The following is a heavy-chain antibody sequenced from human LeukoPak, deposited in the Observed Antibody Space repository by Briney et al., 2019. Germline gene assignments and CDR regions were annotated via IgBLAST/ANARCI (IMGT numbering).Heavy chain of an antibody. V-gene: IGHV1-69*02. CDR2: IIPILGIA. CDR3: ASGWLQSHDAFDI. Sequence: SVKVSCKASGGTFSSYTISWVRQAPGQGLEWMGRIIPILGIANYAQKFQGRVTITADKSTSTAYMELSSLRSEDTAVYYCASGWLQSHDAFDIWGQGTMVTVSS. J-gene: IGHJ3*02. D-gene: IGHD5-24*01. CDR1: GGTFSSYT.